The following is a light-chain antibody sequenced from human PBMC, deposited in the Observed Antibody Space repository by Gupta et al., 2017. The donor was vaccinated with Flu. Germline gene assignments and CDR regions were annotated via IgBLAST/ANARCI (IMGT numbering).Light chain of an antibody. CDR3: QQYNNYSWT. CDR1: QSISTW. J-gene: IGKJ1*01. CDR2: KAS. Sequence: DIQMTQSPFTLSASVGDRVTITCRASQSISTWLAWYQQKPGKAPKVLIYKASSLESGVPSRFSGSGSGTEFTLTISSLQPDDFATYYCQQYNNYSWTFGQGTKVEIK. V-gene: IGKV1-5*03.